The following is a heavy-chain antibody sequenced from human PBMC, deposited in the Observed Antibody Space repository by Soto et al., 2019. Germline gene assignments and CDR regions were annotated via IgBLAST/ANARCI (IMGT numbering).Heavy chain of an antibody. CDR2: VFYSGST. CDR1: GAAIDSHY. Sequence: SSETLSLTCTVSGAAIDSHYWSWIRQPPGKGLEWIGQVFYSGSTNYNPSLKSRVTISINTSTKQFSLKLTSVSAADTAVYYCARSFMFPVDYFDSWGQGXLVTVYS. J-gene: IGHJ4*02. CDR3: ARSFMFPVDYFDS. D-gene: IGHD3-10*02. V-gene: IGHV4-59*11.